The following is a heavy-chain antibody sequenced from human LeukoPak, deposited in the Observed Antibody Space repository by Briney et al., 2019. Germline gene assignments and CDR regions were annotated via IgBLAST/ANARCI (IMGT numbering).Heavy chain of an antibody. D-gene: IGHD4-17*01. CDR2: INPNSGGT. V-gene: IGHV1-2*02. CDR3: ARDLADYGDYVDY. CDR1: GYTFTGYY. Sequence: ASVKVSCKASGYTFTGYYMHWVRQAPGQGREWMGWINPNSGGTNYAQKFQGRVTMTRDTSISTAYMELSRLRSDDTAVYYCARDLADYGDYVDYWGQGTLVTVSS. J-gene: IGHJ4*02.